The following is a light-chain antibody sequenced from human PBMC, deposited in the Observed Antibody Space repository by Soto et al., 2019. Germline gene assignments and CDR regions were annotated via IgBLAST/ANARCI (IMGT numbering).Light chain of an antibody. Sequence: DIQMTQSPSNLSESAGDRVTITCRASQSIRSWLAWYQQKPGKAPKLLIYKASSLEGGVPSRFSGSGSGTELTLTISSLQPDDFETYYCQQYNNYSWTFGQGTKVDIK. V-gene: IGKV1-5*03. CDR2: KAS. J-gene: IGKJ1*01. CDR1: QSIRSW. CDR3: QQYNNYSWT.